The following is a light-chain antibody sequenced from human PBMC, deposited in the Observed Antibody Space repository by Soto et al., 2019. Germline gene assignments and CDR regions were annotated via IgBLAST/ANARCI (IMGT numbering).Light chain of an antibody. CDR1: QSVSSY. V-gene: IGKV3-11*01. Sequence: EIVLTQSPATLSLSPGERATLSCRASQSVSSYLAWYQQKPGQARRLLIYAASNRATGIPARFSGSGSGTDFTLTISSLEPEDFAVYYCQQRSNWPPGLTFGGGTKVEIK. J-gene: IGKJ4*01. CDR2: AAS. CDR3: QQRSNWPPGLT.